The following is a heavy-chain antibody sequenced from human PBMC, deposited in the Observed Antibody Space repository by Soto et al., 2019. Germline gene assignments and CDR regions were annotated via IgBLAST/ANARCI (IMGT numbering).Heavy chain of an antibody. CDR3: ARGRITMVRGVPHWYFDL. V-gene: IGHV4-34*01. J-gene: IGHJ2*01. Sequence: QVQLQQWGAGLLKPSETLSLTCAVYGGSFSGYYWSWIRQPPGKGLEWIGEINHSGSTNYNPSLKRRVTISVDTSKNQFSLKLSSVTAADTAVYYCARGRITMVRGVPHWYFDLWGRGTLVTVSS. CDR2: INHSGST. CDR1: GGSFSGYY. D-gene: IGHD3-10*01.